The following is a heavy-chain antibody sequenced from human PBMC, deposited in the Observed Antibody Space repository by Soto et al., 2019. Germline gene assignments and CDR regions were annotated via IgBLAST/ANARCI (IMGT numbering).Heavy chain of an antibody. V-gene: IGHV1-18*03. J-gene: IGHJ6*02. CDR1: GYPFSSYG. D-gene: IGHD3-10*01. CDR2: INPKNGET. CDR3: ARGENSGNYFYYYSMDV. Sequence: XAVKVCCNAAGYPFSSYGSVWVRQYPGQGLEWMGWINPKNGETKYAQRLHGRVTMTTDTSTTTAYMELRSLRSDDMAVYYCARGENSGNYFYYYSMDVWRQGTTVTVSS.